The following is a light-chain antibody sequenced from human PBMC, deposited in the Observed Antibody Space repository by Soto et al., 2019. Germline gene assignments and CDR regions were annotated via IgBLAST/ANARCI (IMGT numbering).Light chain of an antibody. J-gene: IGLJ1*01. CDR2: DSN. CDR3: GAWDSSLSAYV. CDR1: SSNIGNNY. V-gene: IGLV1-51*01. Sequence: QSVLTQPPSVSAAPGQKVTISCSGSSSNIGNNYVSWYQQLPGTAPKIVIYDSNKRPSGIPDRFSGSKSGTSATLGITGLQTGDEADYYCGAWDSSLSAYVFGTWTKLTVL.